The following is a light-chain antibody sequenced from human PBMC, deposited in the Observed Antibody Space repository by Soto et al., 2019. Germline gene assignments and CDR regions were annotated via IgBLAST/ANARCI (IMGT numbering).Light chain of an antibody. Sequence: DVQLTQSPSFLSASVGDRVTIACRVSEAITNYLAWYQQKPGKAPNLLIYAASTLQSGVPSRFSGSGSGTEFSLTISNLQPEDFATYYCQQLNSYPRTFGQGTKVEIK. CDR3: QQLNSYPRT. CDR1: EAITNY. J-gene: IGKJ1*01. V-gene: IGKV1-9*01. CDR2: AAS.